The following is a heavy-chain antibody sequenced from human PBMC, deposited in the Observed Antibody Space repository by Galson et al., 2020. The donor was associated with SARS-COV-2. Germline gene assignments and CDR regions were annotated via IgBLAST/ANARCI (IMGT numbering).Heavy chain of an antibody. CDR3: ARDQITMVRGVIITTTAYYYYGMDV. CDR2: IYYSGST. CDR1: GGSISSSSYY. V-gene: IGHV4-39*07. Sequence: ASETLSLTCTVSGGSISSSSYYWGWIRQPPGKGLEWIGSIYYSGSTYYNPSLKSRVTISVDTSKNQFSLKLSSVTAADTAVYYCARDQITMVRGVIITTTAYYYYGMDVWGQGTTVTVSS. D-gene: IGHD3-10*01. J-gene: IGHJ6*02.